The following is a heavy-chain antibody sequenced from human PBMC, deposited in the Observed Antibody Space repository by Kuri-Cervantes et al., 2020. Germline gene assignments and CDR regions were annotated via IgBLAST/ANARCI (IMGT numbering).Heavy chain of an antibody. CDR3: ARYKRTNNYYMDV. Sequence: GESLKISCAASGFTLSDYSMNWVRQAPGKGLEWVSSISSSSSYIYYADSVKGRFTISRDNAKNSLYLQMNGLRAEDTAVYYCARYKRTNNYYMDVWGKGTTVTVSS. CDR1: GFTLSDYS. V-gene: IGHV3-21*01. D-gene: IGHD1-1*01. CDR2: ISSSSSYI. J-gene: IGHJ6*03.